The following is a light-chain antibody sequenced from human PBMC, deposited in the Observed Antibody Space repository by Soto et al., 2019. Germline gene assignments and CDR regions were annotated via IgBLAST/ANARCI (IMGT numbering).Light chain of an antibody. V-gene: IGKV3D-20*02. CDR1: QSVRSGY. CDR3: QQRYNWPIT. CDR2: AVS. Sequence: ENMLTQSAGTLCLSTGERATLSCRASQSVRSGYFAWYQQKPGQAPRLLIFAVSSRATGIPDRFSGTGSGTDFTLTISRLEPEDFSVYYCQQRYNWPITFGQGTRLEIK. J-gene: IGKJ5*01.